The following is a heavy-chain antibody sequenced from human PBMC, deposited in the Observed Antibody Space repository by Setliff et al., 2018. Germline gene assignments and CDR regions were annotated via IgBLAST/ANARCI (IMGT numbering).Heavy chain of an antibody. Sequence: ASVKVSCKASGYTFTSYDINWVRQATGQGLEWMGWMNPNSGNTGYAQKFQGRVTMTRNTSTSTAYMELRSLRSDDTAVYYCARDSGWYGMDVWGQGTTVTVSS. V-gene: IGHV1-8*02. CDR2: MNPNSGNT. CDR3: ARDSGWYGMDV. CDR1: GYTFTSYD. D-gene: IGHD6-19*01. J-gene: IGHJ6*02.